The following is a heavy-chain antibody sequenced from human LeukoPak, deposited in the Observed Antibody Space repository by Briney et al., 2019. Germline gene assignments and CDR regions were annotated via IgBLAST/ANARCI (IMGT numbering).Heavy chain of an antibody. D-gene: IGHD1/OR15-1a*01. J-gene: IGHJ4*02. CDR1: GFSFSHYY. V-gene: IGHV3-74*01. CDR2: IETDGRTT. CDR3: VAYNWNNPDY. Sequence: GGSLRLSCAASGFSFSHYYMYWVRQVPEKGLVWVSRIETDGRTTAYADSVKGRFTISRDNAKNTLYLQVNNLRAEDTAVYYCVAYNWNNPDYWGQGTLVTVSS.